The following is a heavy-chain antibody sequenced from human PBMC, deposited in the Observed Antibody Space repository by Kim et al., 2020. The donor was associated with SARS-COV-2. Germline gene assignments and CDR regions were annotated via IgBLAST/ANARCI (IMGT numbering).Heavy chain of an antibody. J-gene: IGHJ3*02. V-gene: IGHV5-51*01. Sequence: GESLKISCKGSGYSFTSYWIGWVRQMPGKGLEWMGIIYPGDSDTRYSPSFQGQVTISADKSISTAYLQWSSLKASDTAMYYCATGKSYRIVGAQYGAFDIWGQGTMVTVSS. CDR2: IYPGDSDT. CDR3: ATGKSYRIVGAQYGAFDI. CDR1: GYSFTSYW. D-gene: IGHD1-26*01.